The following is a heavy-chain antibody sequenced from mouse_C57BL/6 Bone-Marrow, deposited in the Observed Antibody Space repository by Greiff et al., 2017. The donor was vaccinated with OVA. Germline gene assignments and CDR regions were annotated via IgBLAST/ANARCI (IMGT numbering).Heavy chain of an antibody. CDR2: IDPENGDT. Sequence: VQLQQSGAELVRPGASVKLSCTASGFNIKDDYMHWVKQRPEQGLAWIGWIDPENGDTEYASKFQGKATITADTSSNTAYLQLSSLTSEDTAVYYCTTFYDYDEVWYFDVWGTGTTVTVSS. CDR1: GFNIKDDY. D-gene: IGHD2-4*01. CDR3: TTFYDYDEVWYFDV. V-gene: IGHV14-4*01. J-gene: IGHJ1*03.